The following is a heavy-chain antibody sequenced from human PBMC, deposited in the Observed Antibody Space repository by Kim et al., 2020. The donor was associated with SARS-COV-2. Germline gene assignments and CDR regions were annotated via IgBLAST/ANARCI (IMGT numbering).Heavy chain of an antibody. Sequence: SETLSLTCTVSGGSISSSSYYWGWIRQPPGKGLEWIGSIYYSGSTYYNPSLKSRVTISADTSKNQFSLKLSSVTAADTAVYYCARIAVAGTGISFDYWGQGTLVTVSS. CDR3: ARIAVAGTGISFDY. CDR1: GGSISSSSYY. D-gene: IGHD6-19*01. CDR2: IYYSGST. V-gene: IGHV4-39*01. J-gene: IGHJ4*02.